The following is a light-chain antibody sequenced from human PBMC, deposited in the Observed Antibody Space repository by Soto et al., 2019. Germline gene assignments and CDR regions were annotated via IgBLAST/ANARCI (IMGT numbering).Light chain of an antibody. CDR1: QSVSASH. CDR3: QQYGSSPPRIT. Sequence: EIVLTQSPGTVSLSPGERATLSCRASQSVSASHIAWYQQKPGQAPRLLIYGPSNRATGIPDRFSGSGSGTDFSLTISRLEPEDFAVYYCQQYGSSPPRITFGQGTRLEIK. CDR2: GPS. V-gene: IGKV3-20*01. J-gene: IGKJ5*01.